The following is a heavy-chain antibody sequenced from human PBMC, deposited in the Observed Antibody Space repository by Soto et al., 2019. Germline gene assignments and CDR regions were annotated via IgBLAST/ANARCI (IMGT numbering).Heavy chain of an antibody. J-gene: IGHJ4*02. D-gene: IGHD6-13*01. CDR3: AKDTALAAAGLFDY. Sequence: EVQLVESGGGVVQPGRSLRLSCAASGFTFDDYAMHWVRQAPGKGLEWVSGISWNSGSIGYADSVKGRFTISRDNSKNPPYLPMNSLRAEDTALYYCAKDTALAAAGLFDYWGQGPLVTVSS. V-gene: IGHV3-9*01. CDR2: ISWNSGSI. CDR1: GFTFDDYA.